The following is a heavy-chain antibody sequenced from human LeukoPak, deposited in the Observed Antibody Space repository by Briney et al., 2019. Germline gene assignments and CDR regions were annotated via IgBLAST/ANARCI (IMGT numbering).Heavy chain of an antibody. CDR3: ATSQYSSSSFLVGFDP. D-gene: IGHD6-6*01. CDR1: GFTFDDYA. V-gene: IGHV3-9*01. CDR2: ISMNSGSI. J-gene: IGHJ5*02. Sequence: PGRSLRLSCAASGFTFDDYAMHWVRQAPGKGMELVSGISMNSGSIGYADSVKGRFTISRDNAKKSLYLQMISLRAEDTALYYCATSQYSSSSFLVGFDPWGQGTLVTVSS.